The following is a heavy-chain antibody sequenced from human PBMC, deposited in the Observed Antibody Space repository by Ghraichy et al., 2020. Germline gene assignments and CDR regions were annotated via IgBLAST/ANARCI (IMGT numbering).Heavy chain of an antibody. Sequence: SETLSLTCTVSGGSISSYYWSWIRQPPGKGLEWIGYIYYSGSTNYNPSLKSRVTISVDTSKNQFSLKLSSVTAADTAVYYCARVCCRKSVKFDYWGQGTLVTVSS. CDR1: GGSISSYY. V-gene: IGHV4-59*01. CDR2: IYYSGST. J-gene: IGHJ4*02. CDR3: ARVCCRKSVKFDY. D-gene: IGHD1-14*01.